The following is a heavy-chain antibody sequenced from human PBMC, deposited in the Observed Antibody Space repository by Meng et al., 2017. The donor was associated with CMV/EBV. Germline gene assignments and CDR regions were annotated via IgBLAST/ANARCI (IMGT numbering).Heavy chain of an antibody. V-gene: IGHV4-59*01. Sequence: GSLRLSCTVSAGSISSYYWTWIRQPPGKGLEWVGYIYYSGSTNYNPSLKSRVTISVDTSKNQFSLKLSSVTAADTAVYYCARYNWNFDYYYGMDVWGQGTTVTVSS. CDR1: AGSISSYY. J-gene: IGHJ6*02. CDR2: IYYSGST. D-gene: IGHD1-7*01. CDR3: ARYNWNFDYYYGMDV.